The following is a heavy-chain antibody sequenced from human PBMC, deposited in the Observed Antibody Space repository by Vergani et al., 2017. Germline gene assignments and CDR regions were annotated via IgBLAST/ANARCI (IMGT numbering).Heavy chain of an antibody. J-gene: IGHJ4*02. D-gene: IGHD6-19*01. CDR2: IRSNGGST. CDR1: GFTFRDYV. Sequence: EVQLLESGGGLVQPGGSLRLSCAASGFTFRDYVMTWVRQAPGKGLEWVSGIRSNGGSTYYADSVEGRFTIFRDNSKNTLFLQMNSLRPEDTAVYYCARDTVTGSRYFDYWGQGTLVTVSS. V-gene: IGHV3-23*01. CDR3: ARDTVTGSRYFDY.